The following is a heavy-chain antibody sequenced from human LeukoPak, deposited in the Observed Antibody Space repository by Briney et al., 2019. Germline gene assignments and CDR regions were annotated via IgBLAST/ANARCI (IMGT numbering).Heavy chain of an antibody. V-gene: IGHV4-61*02. CDR3: AGVLGATSAFDI. CDR2: IYTSGST. Sequence: SQTLSLTCTVSGGSISSGSYYWSWIRQPAGKGLEWIGRIYTSGSTNYNPSLKSRVTISVDTSKNQFSLKLSSVTAADTAVYYCAGVLGATSAFDIWGQGTMVTVSS. D-gene: IGHD1-26*01. CDR1: GGSISSGSYY. J-gene: IGHJ3*02.